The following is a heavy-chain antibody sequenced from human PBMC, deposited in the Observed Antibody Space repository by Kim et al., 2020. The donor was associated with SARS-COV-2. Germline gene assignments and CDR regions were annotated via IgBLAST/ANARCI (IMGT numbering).Heavy chain of an antibody. J-gene: IGHJ6*02. D-gene: IGHD2-15*01. CDR1: GFTFSDSD. CDR3: ARDKAIVARTGGMDV. CDR2: INRQSTHR. V-gene: IGHV3-21*01. Sequence: GGSLRLSCAASGFTFSDSDMNWVRHAPGKGPEWVSYINRQSTHRYFVDSVRGRFAISRDNARNTLFLHMDSLRVEDTAVYYCARDKAIVARTGGMDVWGQGTTVIVSS.